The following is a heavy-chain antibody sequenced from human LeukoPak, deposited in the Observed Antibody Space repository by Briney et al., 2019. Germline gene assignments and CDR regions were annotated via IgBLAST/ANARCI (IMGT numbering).Heavy chain of an antibody. CDR3: ANSRINYNILTGYDEDGAFDT. CDR1: GFTFSSYE. J-gene: IGHJ3*02. D-gene: IGHD3-9*01. CDR2: ISNSGTAI. Sequence: GESLRLSCAASGFTFSSYEMNWVRQAPGKGLELVSYISNSGTAIYYADSVKGRFTISRDNAKNSLYLQMNSLRAEDTAVYYCANSRINYNILTGYDEDGAFDTWGQGTMVTVSS. V-gene: IGHV3-48*03.